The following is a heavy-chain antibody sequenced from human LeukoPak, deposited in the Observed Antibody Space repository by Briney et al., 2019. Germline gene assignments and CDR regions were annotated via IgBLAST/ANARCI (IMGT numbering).Heavy chain of an antibody. CDR1: GYSFTSYW. CDR2: IYPGDSDT. Sequence: GESLKISCKGSGYSFTSYWIGWVRQMPGKGLEWMGIIYPGDSDTRYSPSFQGQVTISADKSISTAYLRWSSLKASDTAMYYCASPHMITFGGVIAPPEYWGQGTLVTVSS. D-gene: IGHD3-16*02. V-gene: IGHV5-51*01. CDR3: ASPHMITFGGVIAPPEY. J-gene: IGHJ4*02.